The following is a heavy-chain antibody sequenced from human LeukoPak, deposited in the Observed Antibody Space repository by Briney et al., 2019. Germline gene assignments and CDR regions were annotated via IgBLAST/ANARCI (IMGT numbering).Heavy chain of an antibody. CDR3: ARVAGNYYDSSGADY. D-gene: IGHD3-22*01. CDR1: GAPFRSYT. Sequence: SVKLSCKASGAPFRSYTISWGRQAPGQGLEWLGRIIPILGIANYAQQFQGRVTITADKSTSTAYMELSSLRSEDTAVYYCARVAGNYYDSSGADYWGQGTLVTVSS. J-gene: IGHJ4*02. CDR2: IIPILGIA. V-gene: IGHV1-69*02.